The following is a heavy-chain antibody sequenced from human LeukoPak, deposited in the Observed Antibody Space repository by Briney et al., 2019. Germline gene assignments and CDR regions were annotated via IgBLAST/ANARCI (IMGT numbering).Heavy chain of an antibody. CDR2: IRYDGSNK. CDR3: ARDGRYFDY. CDR1: GFTFNTYA. V-gene: IGHV3-30*02. Sequence: GGSLRLSCAASGFTFNTYAMHWVRQAPGKGLEWVTFIRYDGSNKYYTESVKGRFTVSRDDSTNTLYLQMSSLRAEDTAVYYCARDGRYFDYWGQGTLVTVSS. J-gene: IGHJ4*02.